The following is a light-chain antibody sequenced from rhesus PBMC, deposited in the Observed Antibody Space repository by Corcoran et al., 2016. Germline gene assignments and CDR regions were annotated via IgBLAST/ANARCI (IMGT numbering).Light chain of an antibody. CDR3: LQYNSSPWT. V-gene: IGKV1-22*01. CDR2: KAS. J-gene: IGKJ1*01. CDR1: QSISSW. Sequence: DIQMTQSPSSLSASVGDTVTITCRASQSISSWLDWYQQKPGKAPKLLIYKASSLQSGVPSRFSGSGSGKDFPLTISSLQPEDFATYYCLQYNSSPWTFGQGTKVEIK.